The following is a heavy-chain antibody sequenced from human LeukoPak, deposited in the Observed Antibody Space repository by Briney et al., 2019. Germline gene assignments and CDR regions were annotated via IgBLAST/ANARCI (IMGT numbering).Heavy chain of an antibody. V-gene: IGHV4-61*02. CDR1: GYSISSGYY. Sequence: PSETLSLTCTVSGYSISSGYYWGWIRQPAGKGLEWIGRIYTSGSTNYNPSLKSRVTISVDTSKNQFSLKLNSVIATDTAVYYCASEGTTFSSFDYWGQGTLVTVSS. CDR2: IYTSGST. J-gene: IGHJ4*02. D-gene: IGHD1-1*01. CDR3: ASEGTTFSSFDY.